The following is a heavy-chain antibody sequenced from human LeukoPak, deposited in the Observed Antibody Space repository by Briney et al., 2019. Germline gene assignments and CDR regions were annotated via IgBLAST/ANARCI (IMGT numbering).Heavy chain of an antibody. D-gene: IGHD5-12*01. Sequence: GRSLRLSCAASGFTFGNYAMHWVRQAPGKGLEWVAVISYDGINKYYADSVKGRFTISRDNAKNSLYLQMNSLRAEDTAVYYCARGLYSGYDKGSYYYGMDVWGQGTTVTVSS. CDR3: ARGLYSGYDKGSYYYGMDV. J-gene: IGHJ6*02. CDR2: ISYDGINK. V-gene: IGHV3-30-3*01. CDR1: GFTFGNYA.